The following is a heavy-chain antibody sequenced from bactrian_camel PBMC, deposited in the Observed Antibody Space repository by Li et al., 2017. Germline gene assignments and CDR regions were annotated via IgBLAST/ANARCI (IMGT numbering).Heavy chain of an antibody. V-gene: IGHV3S63*01. CDR1: GFNFSSSD. D-gene: IGHD4*01. J-gene: IGHJ4*01. CDR2: FSRDGTT. Sequence: HVQLVESGGGSVQAGGSLRLSCTASGFNFSSSDVGWYRQAPGNECESVSRFSRDGTTHYADSVKGRFTISRDNAENTVYLEMNNLTPDDTAVYFCSADDLFHDTYSDYDFVCRLGQGTQVTVS.